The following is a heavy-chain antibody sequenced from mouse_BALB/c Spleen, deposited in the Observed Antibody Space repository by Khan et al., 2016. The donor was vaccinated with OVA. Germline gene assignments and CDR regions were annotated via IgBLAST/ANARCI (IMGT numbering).Heavy chain of an antibody. CDR2: ILPGSNIT. J-gene: IGHJ2*01. Sequence: QAQLQQSGAELMKPGASVKISCKATGFTFSNYWIEWIKQRPGHGLEWIGQILPGSNITNYNEKFKGKATFTAETSSNTAYMQLSSLTSEDSAVYYCSLYGSRGDYWGQGTTVTVSS. CDR3: SLYGSRGDY. D-gene: IGHD1-1*01. CDR1: GFTFSNYW. V-gene: IGHV1-9*01.